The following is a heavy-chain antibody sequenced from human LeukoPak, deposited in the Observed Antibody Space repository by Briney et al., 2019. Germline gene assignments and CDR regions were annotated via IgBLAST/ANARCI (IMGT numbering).Heavy chain of an antibody. D-gene: IGHD5-18*01. CDR2: IKEDGGEK. CDR1: GFTFSSYW. Sequence: GGSLRLSCAASGFTFSSYWMSWVRQAPGKGLEWVANIKEDGGEKYSVDSVKGRFTISRDNAKNLLYLQMNDLRVEDTAVYYCARTARHLDYWGQGTLVTVSS. CDR3: ARTARHLDY. V-gene: IGHV3-7*01. J-gene: IGHJ4*02.